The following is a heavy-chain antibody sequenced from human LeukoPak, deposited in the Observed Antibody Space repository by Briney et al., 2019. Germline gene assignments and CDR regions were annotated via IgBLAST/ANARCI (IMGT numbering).Heavy chain of an antibody. CDR2: INPNSGGT. CDR3: AREALVHDSSGYYFDY. CDR1: GYTFTGYY. V-gene: IGHV1-2*02. Sequence: ASVKVSCKASGYTFTGYYMHWVRQAPGQGLEWMGWINPNSGGTNYAQKFQGRVTMTRDTSISTAYMELSRLRSDDTAVYYCAREALVHDSSGYYFDYWGQGTLVTVSS. J-gene: IGHJ4*02. D-gene: IGHD3-22*01.